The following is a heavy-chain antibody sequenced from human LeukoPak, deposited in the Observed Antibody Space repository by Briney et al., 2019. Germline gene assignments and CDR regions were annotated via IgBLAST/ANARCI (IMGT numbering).Heavy chain of an antibody. Sequence: ASVKVSCKASGGTFSRHAISWVRQSPGQGLEWMGGIIPIFGTPNYVQKFQGRVTITADESTSTAYMELSSLRSEDTAVYYCAGDSSEFRSLIPHWGQGTLVTVSS. CDR3: AGDSSEFRSLIPH. J-gene: IGHJ1*01. CDR1: GGTFSRHA. D-gene: IGHD2-21*01. CDR2: IIPIFGTP. V-gene: IGHV1-69*13.